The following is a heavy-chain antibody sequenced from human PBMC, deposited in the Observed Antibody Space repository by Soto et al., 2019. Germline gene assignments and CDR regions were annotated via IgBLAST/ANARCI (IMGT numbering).Heavy chain of an antibody. Sequence: LRLSCAASGFTFSSYGMHWVRQAPGKGLEWVAVIWYDGSNKYYADSVKGRFTISRDNSKNTLYLQMNSLRAEDTAVYYCAREFEYSSSFDYWGQGTLVT. CDR3: AREFEYSSSFDY. J-gene: IGHJ4*02. V-gene: IGHV3-33*01. CDR2: IWYDGSNK. CDR1: GFTFSSYG. D-gene: IGHD6-6*01.